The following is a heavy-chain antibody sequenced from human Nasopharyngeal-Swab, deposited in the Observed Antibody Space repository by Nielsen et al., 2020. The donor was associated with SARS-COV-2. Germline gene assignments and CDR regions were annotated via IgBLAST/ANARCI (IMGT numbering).Heavy chain of an antibody. J-gene: IGHJ3*02. V-gene: IGHV4-34*01. CDR3: ARWLKQLVRFDDAFDI. D-gene: IGHD6-6*01. CDR2: INHRGGT. Sequence: SETLSLTCAVYGGSFSDSPWSWLRLLPGKGLEWIGEINHRGGTAYRSSLKSRVSISVDTSKNQFSLELRSVTAADTAVYFCARWLKQLVRFDDAFDIWGQGTMVTVSS. CDR1: GGSFSDSP.